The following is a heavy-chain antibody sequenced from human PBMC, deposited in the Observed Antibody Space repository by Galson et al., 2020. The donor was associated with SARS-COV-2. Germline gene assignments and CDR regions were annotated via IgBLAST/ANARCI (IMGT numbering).Heavy chain of an antibody. D-gene: IGHD3-22*01. CDR1: GFTFDDYA. Sequence: SLKISCAASGFTFDDYAMHWVRQAPGKGLEWVSGISWNSGSIGYADSVKGRFTISRDNAKNSLYLQMNSLRAEDTALYYCAKDRGVDSSGYYFLFDYWGQGTLVTVSS. CDR3: AKDRGVDSSGYYFLFDY. V-gene: IGHV3-9*01. CDR2: ISWNSGSI. J-gene: IGHJ4*02.